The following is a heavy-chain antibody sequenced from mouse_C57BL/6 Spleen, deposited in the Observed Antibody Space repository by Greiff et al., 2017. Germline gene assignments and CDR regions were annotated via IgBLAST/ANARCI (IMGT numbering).Heavy chain of an antibody. CDR1: GYTFTDHT. CDR2: ISPRDGST. V-gene: IGHV1-78*01. CDR3: ASYYYGSSYYAMDY. D-gene: IGHD1-1*01. J-gene: IGHJ4*01. Sequence: QVQLQQSDAELVKPGASVKISCKVSGYTFTDHTIHWMKQRPEQGLAWIGYISPRDGSTKYNEKFKGTATLTADKSSSTAYMQLNSLTSEGSAIYFCASYYYGSSYYAMDYWGQGTAVTVSS.